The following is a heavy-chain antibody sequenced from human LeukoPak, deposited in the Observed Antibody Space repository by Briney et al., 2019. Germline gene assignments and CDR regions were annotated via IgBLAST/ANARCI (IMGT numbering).Heavy chain of an antibody. CDR2: IYYSGST. D-gene: IGHD3-10*01. Sequence: SETLSLTCTVSGGSISSSSYYWGWIRQPPGKGLEWIGTIYYSGSTYYNPSLKSRVTISVDTSKNKFSLKLSSVTAADTAVYYCARRPSGSGRFDSWGQGTLVTVSS. CDR3: ARRPSGSGRFDS. J-gene: IGHJ4*02. CDR1: GGSISSSSYY. V-gene: IGHV4-39*01.